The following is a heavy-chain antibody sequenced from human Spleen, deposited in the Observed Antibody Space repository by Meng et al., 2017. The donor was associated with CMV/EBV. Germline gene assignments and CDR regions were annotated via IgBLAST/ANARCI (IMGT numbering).Heavy chain of an antibody. J-gene: IGHJ4*02. CDR1: GFTFSSYA. CDR2: ISGSGGST. V-gene: IGHV3-23*01. CDR3: AKDRATGSYQTVFDN. D-gene: IGHD3-10*01. Sequence: GESLKISCAASGFTFSSYAMSWVRQAPGKGLEWVSAISGSGGSTYYADSVKGRFTISRDNSKNTLYLQMNSLRAEDTAVYYCAKDRATGSYQTVFDNRGQGTLVTVSS.